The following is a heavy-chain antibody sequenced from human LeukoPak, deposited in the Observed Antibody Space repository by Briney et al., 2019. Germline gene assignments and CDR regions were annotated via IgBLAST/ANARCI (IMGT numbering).Heavy chain of an antibody. Sequence: ASVKVSCKASGYTFTSYDINWVRQAAGQGLEWIGWMNPNSGNTGYAQNFQGRVTMTRDTSISTAYMELSSLRSEDTAVYYCAREVGRSPEVDWFDPWGQGTLVTVSS. CDR3: AREVGRSPEVDWFDP. D-gene: IGHD1-14*01. CDR1: GYTFTSYD. J-gene: IGHJ5*02. V-gene: IGHV1-8*01. CDR2: MNPNSGNT.